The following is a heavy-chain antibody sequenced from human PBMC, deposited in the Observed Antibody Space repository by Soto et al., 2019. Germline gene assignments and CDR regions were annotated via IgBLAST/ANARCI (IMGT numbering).Heavy chain of an antibody. CDR1: GFTFSSYG. J-gene: IGHJ6*02. CDR3: AGDMCSSTSCYHYGMDV. D-gene: IGHD2-2*01. V-gene: IGHV3-30*03. CDR2: ISYDGSNK. Sequence: PGGSLRLSCAASGFTFSSYGMHWVRQAPGKGLEWVAVISYDGSNKYYADSVKGRFTISRDNSKNTLYLQMNSLRAEDTAVYYCAGDMCSSTSCYHYGMDVWGQGTTVTVSS.